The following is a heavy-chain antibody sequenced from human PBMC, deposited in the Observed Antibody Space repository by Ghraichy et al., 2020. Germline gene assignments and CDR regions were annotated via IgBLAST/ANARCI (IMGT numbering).Heavy chain of an antibody. CDR1: GFSFTTSW. Sequence: GGSLRLSCAASGFSFTTSWMNWVRQAPGKGLEWVANIKPYGSEGYYVDSVKGRFTISRDNAQKSLYLHMTSLRADDTAVYYCTSISLGGAGNDYWGQGTLVTVSS. D-gene: IGHD6-19*01. CDR2: IKPYGSEG. V-gene: IGHV3-7*01. J-gene: IGHJ4*02. CDR3: TSISLGGAGNDY.